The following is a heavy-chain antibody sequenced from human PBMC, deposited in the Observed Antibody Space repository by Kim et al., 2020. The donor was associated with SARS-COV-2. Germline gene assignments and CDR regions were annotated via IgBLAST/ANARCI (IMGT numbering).Heavy chain of an antibody. CDR2: IYYSGST. V-gene: IGHV4-39*01. CDR3: ARHDGTNVFGVAYFDY. J-gene: IGHJ4*02. CDR1: GGSISSSSYY. D-gene: IGHD3-3*01. Sequence: SETLSLTCTVSGGSISSSSYYWGWIRQPPGKGLEWIGSIYYSGSTYYNPSLKSRVTISVDTSKNQFSLKLSSVTAADTAVYYCARHDGTNVFGVAYFDYWGQGTLVTVSS.